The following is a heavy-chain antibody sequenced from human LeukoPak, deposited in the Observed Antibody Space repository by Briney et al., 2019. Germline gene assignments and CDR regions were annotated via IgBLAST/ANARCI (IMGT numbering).Heavy chain of an antibody. J-gene: IGHJ4*02. Sequence: RGSLRLSCAASGFTFSSYWMSWVRQAPGRGLEWVANIKQDGSEKYYVDSVKGRFTISRDNAKNSLYLQMNSLRAEDTAVYYCARLTSYCSSTSCYSGYWGQGTLVTVSS. CDR2: IKQDGSEK. V-gene: IGHV3-7*01. CDR1: GFTFSSYW. D-gene: IGHD2-2*01. CDR3: ARLTSYCSSTSCYSGY.